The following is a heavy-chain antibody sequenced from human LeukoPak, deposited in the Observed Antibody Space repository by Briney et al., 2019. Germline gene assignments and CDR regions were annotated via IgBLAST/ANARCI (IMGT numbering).Heavy chain of an antibody. CDR2: ISGSGGST. CDR1: GFTFSSYA. D-gene: IGHD6-13*01. J-gene: IGHJ4*02. Sequence: PGGSLRLSCAASGFTFSSYAMSWVRQAPGKGLEWVSSISGSGGSTYYVDSVKGRFTISRDNAKNSLYLQMNSLRAEDTAVYYCARERQQLPQDYWGQGTLVTVSS. CDR3: ARERQQLPQDY. V-gene: IGHV3-23*01.